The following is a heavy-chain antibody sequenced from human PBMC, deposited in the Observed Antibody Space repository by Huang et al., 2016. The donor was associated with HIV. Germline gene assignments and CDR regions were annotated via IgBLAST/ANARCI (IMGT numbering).Heavy chain of an antibody. D-gene: IGHD1-7*01. Sequence: EVQLVESGGGLVKPGGSLRLSCAASGFTFSDYSMSGVRQAPGKGVQWVSNISGSSSYIYYVDSVKGRFAISRDNAKNLLFLQMNSLRAEDTAVYYCARRYNWNYVAHGFDIWGQGTMVTVSS. V-gene: IGHV3-21*01. CDR1: GFTFSDYS. CDR3: ARRYNWNYVAHGFDI. CDR2: ISGSSSYI. J-gene: IGHJ3*02.